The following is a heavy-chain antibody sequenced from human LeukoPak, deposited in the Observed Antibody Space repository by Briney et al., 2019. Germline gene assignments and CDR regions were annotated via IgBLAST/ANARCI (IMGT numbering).Heavy chain of an antibody. CDR2: ISAYNGNT. CDR3: ARANDIVVVPARQSYMDV. J-gene: IGHJ6*03. D-gene: IGHD2-2*01. Sequence: GASVKVSCKASGYTFTSYGISWVRQAPGQGLEWMGWISAYNGNTNYAQKFQGRVTITTDESTSTAYMELSSLRSEDTAVYYCARANDIVVVPARQSYMDVWGKGTTVTVSS. V-gene: IGHV1-18*01. CDR1: GYTFTSYG.